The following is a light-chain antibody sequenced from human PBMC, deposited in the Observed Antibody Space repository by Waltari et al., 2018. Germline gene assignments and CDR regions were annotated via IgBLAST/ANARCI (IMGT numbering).Light chain of an antibody. V-gene: IGLV1-51*02. CDR2: ENT. CDR1: SSNIGNNY. Sequence: QSVLTQPPSASAAPGQRVTIPRSGGSSNIGNNYVTWYRQFPGTAPKLLIYENTERPAGIPGRFSGSKSGTSATLDITGLQAGDEADYYCGTWDSSLSGAVFGGGTHLTVL. CDR3: GTWDSSLSGAV. J-gene: IGLJ7*01.